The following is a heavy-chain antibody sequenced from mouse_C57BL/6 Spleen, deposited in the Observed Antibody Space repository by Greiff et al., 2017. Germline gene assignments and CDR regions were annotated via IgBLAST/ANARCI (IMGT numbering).Heavy chain of an antibody. CDR1: GYAFSSSW. V-gene: IGHV1-82*01. J-gene: IGHJ1*03. CDR2: IYPGDGDT. Sequence: QVQLQQSGPELVKPGASVKISCKASGYAFSSSWMNWVKQRPGKGLEWIGRIYPGDGDTNYNGKFKGKATLTADKSSSTAYMQLSSLTSEDSAVYFCARWEGYYGSSYGYFDVWGTGTTGTVSS. CDR3: ARWEGYYGSSYGYFDV. D-gene: IGHD1-1*01.